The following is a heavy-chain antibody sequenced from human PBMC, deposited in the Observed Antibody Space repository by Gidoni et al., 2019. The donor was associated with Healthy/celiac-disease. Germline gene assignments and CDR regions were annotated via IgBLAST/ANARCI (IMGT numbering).Heavy chain of an antibody. J-gene: IGHJ4*02. D-gene: IGHD3-10*01. V-gene: IGHV1-69*02. Sequence: QVQLVQSGAEVKKPGSSATVPCKASGGTSSSYTISWVRQAPGQGLEWMGRIIPILGIANYAQKFQGRVTITADKSTSTAYMGLSSLRSEDTAVYYCARNYGSGSPPFDYWGQGTLVTVSS. CDR1: GGTSSSYT. CDR3: ARNYGSGSPPFDY. CDR2: IIPILGIA.